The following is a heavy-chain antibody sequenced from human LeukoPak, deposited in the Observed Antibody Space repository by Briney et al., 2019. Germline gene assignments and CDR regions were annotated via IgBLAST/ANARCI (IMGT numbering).Heavy chain of an antibody. J-gene: IGHJ3*02. V-gene: IGHV3-23*01. CDR1: GFTFSSYA. CDR2: ISGSGGST. Sequence: PGGSLRLSSAAYGFTFSSYAMSWVRQAPGKGLEWVAAISGSGGSTYYADSVKGRFTISRDNSKNTLYLQMNSLRAEDTAVYYCAKGPGYYGSGDAFDIWGQGTMVTVSS. CDR3: AKGPGYYGSGDAFDI. D-gene: IGHD3-10*01.